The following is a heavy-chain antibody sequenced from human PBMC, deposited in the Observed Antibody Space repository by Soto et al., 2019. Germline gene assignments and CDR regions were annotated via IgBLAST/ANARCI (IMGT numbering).Heavy chain of an antibody. V-gene: IGHV3-30-3*01. J-gene: IGHJ4*02. CDR2: ISYDGSNK. Sequence: GGSLRLSCAASGFTFSSYAMHWVRQAPGKGLEWVAVISYDGSNKYYADSVKGRFTISRDNSKNTLYLQMNSLRAEDTAVYYCARDFILEDEYSSSLFDYWGQGTLVIVSS. CDR3: ARDFILEDEYSSSLFDY. D-gene: IGHD6-6*01. CDR1: GFTFSSYA.